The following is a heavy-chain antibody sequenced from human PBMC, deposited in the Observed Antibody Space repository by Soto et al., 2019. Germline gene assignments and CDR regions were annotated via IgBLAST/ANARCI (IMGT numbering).Heavy chain of an antibody. CDR3: ARETDDITGRRIDS. CDR1: GGSISGYYY. V-gene: IGHV4-30-4*01. D-gene: IGHD3-22*01. Sequence: SETLSLTCTVSGGSISGYYYWNWIRQAPGKGLEWIGYVYHTGSTYHNPSLKSRGSISVDTSNNQFSLKLSSVTAADTAVYFCARETDDITGRRIDSWGKGIQVTVSS. CDR2: VYHTGST. J-gene: IGHJ5*01.